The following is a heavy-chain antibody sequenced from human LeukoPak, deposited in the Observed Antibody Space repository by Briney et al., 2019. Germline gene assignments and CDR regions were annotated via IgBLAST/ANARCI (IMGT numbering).Heavy chain of an antibody. Sequence: SETLSLTCAVYGGSFSGYYWSWIRQPPGKGLEWIGEINHSGSTNYNPSLKSRVTISVDTSKNQFSLKLSSVTAADTAVYYCASRYDYVWGSYRPFDYWGQGTLVTVSS. CDR3: ASRYDYVWGSYRPFDY. J-gene: IGHJ4*02. CDR2: INHSGST. CDR1: GGSFSGYY. V-gene: IGHV4-34*01. D-gene: IGHD3-16*02.